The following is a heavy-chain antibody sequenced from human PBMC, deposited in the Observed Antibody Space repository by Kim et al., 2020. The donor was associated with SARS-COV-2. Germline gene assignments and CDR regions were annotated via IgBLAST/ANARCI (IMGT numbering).Heavy chain of an antibody. D-gene: IGHD3-10*01. J-gene: IGHJ5*02. V-gene: IGHV3-23*01. CDR2: ISDSGTST. Sequence: GGSLRLSCAASGFTFSSYAMTWVRQAPGKGLEWVSAISDSGTSTYYADSVKGRFTISRDNSKDTLYLQMSSLRPEDTAMYYCAKNYGSSLSWIDPWGLGT. CDR3: AKNYGSSLSWIDP. CDR1: GFTFSSYA.